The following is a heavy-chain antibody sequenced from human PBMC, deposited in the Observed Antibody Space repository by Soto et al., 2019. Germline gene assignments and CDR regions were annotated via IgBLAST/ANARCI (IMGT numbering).Heavy chain of an antibody. CDR3: ARSWGLYCSSSRCYSPWFDP. V-gene: IGHV3-48*03. CDR1: GFTFNSHE. J-gene: IGHJ5*02. D-gene: IGHD2-2*02. CDR2: ISSSGDSI. Sequence: EVQLVESGGGLVQPGGSLRLSCAGSGFTFNSHEMTWVRQAPGKGLEWISSISSSGDSIYYADSVKGRFTVSRDNAKNSLYLRMNSLRAEDTAVYYCARSWGLYCSSSRCYSPWFDPWGRGTLVTVSS.